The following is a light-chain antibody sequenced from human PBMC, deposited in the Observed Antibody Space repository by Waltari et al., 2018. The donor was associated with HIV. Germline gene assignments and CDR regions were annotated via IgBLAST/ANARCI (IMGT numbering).Light chain of an antibody. CDR3: QHYDRSPQS. J-gene: IGKJ3*01. Sequence: EIVLTQSPGTLSLSPGERAPLSCRASQSVSNNYLAGYQQKPGHSPRLVIYGASNRATGIPDRFSGSGAGTDFTLTISGLEPEDFAVYYCQHYDRSPQSFGPGTTVDI. V-gene: IGKV3-20*01. CDR1: QSVSNNY. CDR2: GAS.